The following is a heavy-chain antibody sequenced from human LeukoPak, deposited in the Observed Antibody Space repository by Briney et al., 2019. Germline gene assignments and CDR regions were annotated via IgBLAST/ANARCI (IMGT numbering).Heavy chain of an antibody. CDR2: MNPNSGNT. Sequence: ASVKVSCKASGYTFTSYDINWVRQATGQGLEWMGWMNPNSGNTGYAQKFQGRVTMTRNTSISTAYMELSSLRSEDTAVYYCARGLQLAYYYYYYMDVWGKGTTVTVSS. V-gene: IGHV1-8*01. J-gene: IGHJ6*03. CDR3: ARGLQLAYYYYYYMDV. CDR1: GYTFTSYD. D-gene: IGHD4-11*01.